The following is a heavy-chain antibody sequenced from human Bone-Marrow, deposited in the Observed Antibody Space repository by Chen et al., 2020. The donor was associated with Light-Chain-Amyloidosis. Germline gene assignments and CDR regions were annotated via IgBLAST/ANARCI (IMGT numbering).Heavy chain of an antibody. J-gene: IGHJ4*02. CDR1: GFTFDDYA. CDR3: TKDISPHMAGFDF. Sequence: EVQLVESGGGLIQPGGSLRLSCTASGFTFDDYAMHWVRQPPGKGLECVSGLDWEGESIGYADSVKGRFTISRDNAKNSLSLEMTRLRSEDTAFYYCTKDISPHMAGFDFWGQGMLVTVSS. V-gene: IGHV3-9*01. CDR2: LDWEGESI.